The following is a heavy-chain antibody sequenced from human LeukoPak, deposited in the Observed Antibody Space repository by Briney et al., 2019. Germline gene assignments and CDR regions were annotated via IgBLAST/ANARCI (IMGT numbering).Heavy chain of an antibody. CDR3: ASQFRDGYNQLNGF. J-gene: IGHJ3*01. Sequence: GGSLRLPCAASGFTFSSYSMNWVRQAPGKGLEWVSSISSSSSYIYYADSVKGRFTISRDNAKNSLYLQMNSLRAEDTAVYYCASQFRDGYNQLNGFWGQGTMVTVSS. D-gene: IGHD5-24*01. CDR2: ISSSSSYI. V-gene: IGHV3-21*01. CDR1: GFTFSSYS.